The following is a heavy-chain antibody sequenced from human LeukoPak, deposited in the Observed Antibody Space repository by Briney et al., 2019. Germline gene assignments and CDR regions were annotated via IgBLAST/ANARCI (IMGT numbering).Heavy chain of an antibody. CDR1: GFTFDDYG. D-gene: IGHD4-23*01. J-gene: IGHJ4*02. Sequence: GGSLRLSCAASGFTFDDYGMSWVRQAPGKGLEWVSAVSGSGGSTYYADFVKGRFTISRDNSKNTLYLQMNSLRAEDTAVYYCAKDSGYGGNSPFDYWGQGTLVTGSS. CDR2: VSGSGGST. CDR3: AKDSGYGGNSPFDY. V-gene: IGHV3-23*01.